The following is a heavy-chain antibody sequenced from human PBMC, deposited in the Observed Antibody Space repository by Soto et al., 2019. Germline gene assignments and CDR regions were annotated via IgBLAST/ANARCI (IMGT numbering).Heavy chain of an antibody. D-gene: IGHD1-26*01. J-gene: IGHJ4*02. Sequence: EVQLLESGGGLVQPGGSLRLSCAASGFTFSSYAMSWVRQAPGKGLEWVSAISGSGGSTYYADSVKGRFTISRDNSKNALYLQMNSLRAEDTAVYYCAKDLWELPYFDYWGQGTLVTVSS. CDR2: ISGSGGST. V-gene: IGHV3-23*01. CDR1: GFTFSSYA. CDR3: AKDLWELPYFDY.